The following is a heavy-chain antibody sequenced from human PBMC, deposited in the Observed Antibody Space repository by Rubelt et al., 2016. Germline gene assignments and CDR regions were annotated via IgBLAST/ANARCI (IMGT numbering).Heavy chain of an antibody. CDR2: ITTNGGIT. V-gene: IGHV3-64D*06. J-gene: IGHJ4*02. CDR1: GFTFSSYG. D-gene: IGHD3-10*01. Sequence: GSGGDVVQPGRSLRLSCAASGFTFSSYGMHWVRQAPGKGLEYVSAITTNGGITYYADSVKGRFTISRDNSKNTLNLQMSSLRVEDTAVYYCARDRGSTLEKYWGQGTLVTVSS. CDR3: ARDRGSTLEKY.